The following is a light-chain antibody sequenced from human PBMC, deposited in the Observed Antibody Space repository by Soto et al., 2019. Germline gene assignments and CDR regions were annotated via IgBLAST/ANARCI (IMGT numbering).Light chain of an antibody. CDR1: NSNIGENY. J-gene: IGLJ2*01. CDR2: ETD. CDR3: GAWDTSLNTGL. Sequence: QSLLTQPPSVSAAPGQRVTISCSGDNSNIGENYVSWYQQLPGTAPKLLIYETDQRPSGIPDRFSGSKSGTSATLDITGLQTGDEADYYCGAWDTSLNTGLFGGGTKLTVL. V-gene: IGLV1-51*01.